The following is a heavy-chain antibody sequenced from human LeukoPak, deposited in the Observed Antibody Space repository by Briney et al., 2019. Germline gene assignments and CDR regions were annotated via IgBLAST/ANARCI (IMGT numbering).Heavy chain of an antibody. Sequence: SETLSLTCAVSGGSISSGGYSRSWIRQPPGKGLEWIGYIYHSGSTYYNPSLKSRVTISVDRPKNQFSLKLSSVTAADTAVYYCARGRYSSGYYYFDYWGQGTLVTVSS. CDR2: IYHSGST. V-gene: IGHV4-30-2*01. J-gene: IGHJ4*02. D-gene: IGHD3-22*01. CDR3: ARGRYSSGYYYFDY. CDR1: GGSISSGGYS.